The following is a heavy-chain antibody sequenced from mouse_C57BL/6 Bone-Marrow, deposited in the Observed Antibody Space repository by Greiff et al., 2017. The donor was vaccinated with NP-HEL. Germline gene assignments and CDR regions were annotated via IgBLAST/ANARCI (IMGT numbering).Heavy chain of an antibody. Sequence: QVQLQQPGAELVRPGSSVKLSCKASGYTFTSYWMHWVKQRPIQGLEWIGNIDPSDSETHYYQKFKDKATLTVDKSSNTAYLQLSSLTSEDTAVYYCTTLLLRYFDYWGQGTTLTVSS. D-gene: IGHD1-1*01. J-gene: IGHJ2*01. V-gene: IGHV1-52*01. CDR1: GYTFTSYW. CDR2: IDPSDSET. CDR3: TTLLLRYFDY.